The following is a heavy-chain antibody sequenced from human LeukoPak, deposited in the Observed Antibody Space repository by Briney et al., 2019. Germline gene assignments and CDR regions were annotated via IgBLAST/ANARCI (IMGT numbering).Heavy chain of an antibody. CDR2: IYYSGST. CDR3: AAGTSIAAPTKYYYYYYGMDV. D-gene: IGHD6-6*01. Sequence: PSETLSLTCTVSGGSISISTYYWGWIRQTPGKGLAWIGYIYYSGSTNYNPSLKSRVTISVDTSKNQFSLKLSSVTATDTAVYYCAAGTSIAAPTKYYYYYYGMDVWGQGTTVTVS. CDR1: GGSISISTYY. V-gene: IGHV4-61*05. J-gene: IGHJ6*02.